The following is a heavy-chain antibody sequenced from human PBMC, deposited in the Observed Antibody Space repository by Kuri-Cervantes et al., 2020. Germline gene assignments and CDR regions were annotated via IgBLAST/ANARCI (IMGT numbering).Heavy chain of an antibody. Sequence: ESLKISCAVYGGSFSGYYWSWIRQPPGKGLEWIGEINHSGSTNYNPSLKTRVTISVDTSKNQFSLKLSSVTAADTAVYYCARTLEYSSSGFDYWGQGTLVTVSS. D-gene: IGHD6-6*01. CDR2: INHSGST. CDR1: GGSFSGYY. CDR3: ARTLEYSSSGFDY. J-gene: IGHJ4*02. V-gene: IGHV4-34*01.